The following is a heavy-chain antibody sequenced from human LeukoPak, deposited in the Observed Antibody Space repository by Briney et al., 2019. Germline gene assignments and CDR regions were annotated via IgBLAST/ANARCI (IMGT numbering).Heavy chain of an antibody. J-gene: IGHJ4*02. CDR2: ISAYNGNT. D-gene: IGHD3-22*01. CDR3: ARDYYDTSGYLDF. V-gene: IGHV1-18*01. CDR1: GYTFTTYG. Sequence: ASVKVSCKASGYTFTTYGVSWVRQAPGQGLEWMGWISAYNGNTNYAQKLQGRVTTTTDTSTNTAYMELRSLRSDDTAVYYCARDYYDTSGYLDFWGQGTLVTVSS.